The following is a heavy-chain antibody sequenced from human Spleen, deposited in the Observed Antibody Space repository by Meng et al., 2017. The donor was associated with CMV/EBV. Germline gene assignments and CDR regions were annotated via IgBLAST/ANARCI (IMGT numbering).Heavy chain of an antibody. D-gene: IGHD2-8*01. J-gene: IGHJ2*01. CDR1: GGTFSSYA. CDR2: IIPIYAAT. CDR3: AREDIVHQGPLWFFDL. Sequence: SVKVSCKASGGTFSSYAFSWVRQAPGQGLEWMGGIIPIYAATNYAQKFRGRVTFTTDESSSTAYMELSSLRSEDTAIYYCAREDIVHQGPLWFFDLWGRGTLVTVSS. V-gene: IGHV1-69*05.